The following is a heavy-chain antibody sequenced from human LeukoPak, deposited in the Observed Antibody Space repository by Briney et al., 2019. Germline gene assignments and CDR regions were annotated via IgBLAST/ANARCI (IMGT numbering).Heavy chain of an antibody. Sequence: ASVKVSCKASGYTFTSYDINWVRQATGQGLEWMGWMNPNSGNTGYAQKFQGRVTMTRNTSISTAYMELSSLRSEDTAVYYCARGEGGGRVRRYFDWLLGLRGDYFDYWGQGTLVTVSS. V-gene: IGHV1-8*01. D-gene: IGHD3-9*01. CDR3: ARGEGGGRVRRYFDWLLGLRGDYFDY. CDR2: MNPNSGNT. CDR1: GYTFTSYD. J-gene: IGHJ4*02.